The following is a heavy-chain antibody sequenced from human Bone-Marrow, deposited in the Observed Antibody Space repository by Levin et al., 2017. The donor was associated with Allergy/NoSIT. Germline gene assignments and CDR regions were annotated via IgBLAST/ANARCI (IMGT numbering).Heavy chain of an antibody. CDR1: GYSLTKVA. CDR2: FDPRDGET. D-gene: IGHD4/OR15-4a*01. Sequence: TGESLKISCKVSGYSLTKVAMHWVRQAPGKGLEWMGGFDPRDGETIYVQKFQGRVTMTEDTSTDTAYMELSRLSSDDTAVYYCATGGRETTRPTNYNDYWGEGTLVTVSA. CDR3: ATGGRETTRPTNYNDY. V-gene: IGHV1-24*01. J-gene: IGHJ4*02.